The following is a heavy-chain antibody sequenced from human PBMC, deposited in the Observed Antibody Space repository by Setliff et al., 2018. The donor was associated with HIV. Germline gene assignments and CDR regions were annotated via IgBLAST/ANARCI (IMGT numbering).Heavy chain of an antibody. CDR1: GGSIDSTSYY. D-gene: IGHD2-15*01. CDR3: ARSQETSVAATEI. J-gene: IGHJ3*02. CDR2: IYYSGTT. V-gene: IGHV4-39*01. Sequence: PSETLSLTCTVSGGSIDSTSYYWGWIRQPPGKGLEWIGSIYYSGTTNYSPSLKGRVTISLDTSNNQFSLSLSSVTASDTAVYFCARSQETSVAATEIWGQGTMVTVS.